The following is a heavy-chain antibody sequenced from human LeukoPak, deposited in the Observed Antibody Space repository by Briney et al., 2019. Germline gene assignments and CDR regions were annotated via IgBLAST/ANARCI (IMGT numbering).Heavy chain of an antibody. D-gene: IGHD3-10*01. CDR3: ARGEGYGSGTVHFDY. CDR1: GGSISSSNW. V-gene: IGHV4-4*02. CDR2: VYHSGAT. Sequence: SGTLSPTWTVSGGSISSSNWWCWVHQPPGKGLEWIGEVYHSGATHYNPSPRSRVIISAERSSNQFSLRLNSVTAADTAVFYCARGEGYGSGTVHFDYWGRGILVTVSS. J-gene: IGHJ4*02.